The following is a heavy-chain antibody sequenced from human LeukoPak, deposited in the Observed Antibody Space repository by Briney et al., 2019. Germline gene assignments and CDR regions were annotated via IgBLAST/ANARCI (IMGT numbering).Heavy chain of an antibody. D-gene: IGHD3-10*01. CDR2: INTDGSST. J-gene: IGHJ5*02. Sequence: GGSLRLSCAASAFSFSSYWIHWVRQVPGKGLVWVSRINTDGSSTDYADSVKSRFTISRDNAKNTLYLQMNSLRAEDTAVYYCARGGSYSSSWFDPWGQGTLVTVSS. V-gene: IGHV3-74*01. CDR1: AFSFSSYW. CDR3: ARGGSYSSSWFDP.